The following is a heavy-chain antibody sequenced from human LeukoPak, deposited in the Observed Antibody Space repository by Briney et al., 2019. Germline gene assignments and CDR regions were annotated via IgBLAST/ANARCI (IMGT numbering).Heavy chain of an antibody. CDR3: AKVVAGNIDYYFDY. D-gene: IGHD2/OR15-2a*01. V-gene: IGHV3-53*01. CDR1: GFTVSSNY. Sequence: GGSLRLSCAASGFTVSSNYMSWVRQAPGKGLEWVSVIYSGGSTYYADSVKGRFTISRDNSKNTVYLQMRNLRVEHTAVYYCAKVVAGNIDYYFDYWGQGILVAVSS. CDR2: IYSGGST. J-gene: IGHJ4*02.